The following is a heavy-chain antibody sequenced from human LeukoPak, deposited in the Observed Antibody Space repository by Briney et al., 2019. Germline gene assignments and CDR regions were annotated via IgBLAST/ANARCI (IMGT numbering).Heavy chain of an antibody. Sequence: GGSLRLSCAASGFTFSSSYMSWVRQAPGKGLEWVADIKQDGSEKYYVDSVKGRFTISRDNAKNSLYLQMNSLRAEDTAVYYCARDGQAAALDYWGQGTLVTVSS. D-gene: IGHD6-13*01. V-gene: IGHV3-7*01. CDR3: ARDGQAAALDY. J-gene: IGHJ4*02. CDR1: GFTFSSSY. CDR2: IKQDGSEK.